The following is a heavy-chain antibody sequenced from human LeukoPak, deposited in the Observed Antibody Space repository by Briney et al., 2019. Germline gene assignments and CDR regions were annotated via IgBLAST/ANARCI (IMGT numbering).Heavy chain of an antibody. D-gene: IGHD6-19*01. Sequence: GGSLRLSCAASGFTFSSHWMSWVRQAPGKGLEWVANIKQDGSEEYYVDSVKGRFTISRDNAKNSLYLQMNSLRAEDTAVYYCAKGGIAVAGTRAFDIWGQGTMVTVSS. V-gene: IGHV3-7*01. CDR1: GFTFSSHW. J-gene: IGHJ3*02. CDR3: AKGGIAVAGTRAFDI. CDR2: IKQDGSEE.